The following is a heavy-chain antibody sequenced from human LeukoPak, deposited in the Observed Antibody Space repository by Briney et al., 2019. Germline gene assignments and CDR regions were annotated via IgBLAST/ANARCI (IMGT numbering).Heavy chain of an antibody. Sequence: GGSLRLSCAASGFTFSSYWMSWVRQAPGKGLEWVANIKQDGSEKYYVDSVKGRFTISRDNAKNSLYLQMNSLRAEDTAVYYCARDDGYYYDRPSDFDYWGQGTLVTVSS. CDR1: GFTFSSYW. D-gene: IGHD3-22*01. CDR3: ARDDGYYYDRPSDFDY. CDR2: IKQDGSEK. V-gene: IGHV3-7*01. J-gene: IGHJ4*02.